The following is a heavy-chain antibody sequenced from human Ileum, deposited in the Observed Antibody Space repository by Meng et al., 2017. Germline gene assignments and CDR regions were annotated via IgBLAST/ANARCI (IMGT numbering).Heavy chain of an antibody. J-gene: IGHJ4*02. CDR2: IIGSGNNI. CDR1: GFTFSPYT. CDR3: ARERAGYYYDY. D-gene: IGHD3-9*01. V-gene: IGHV3-21*01. Sequence: EGEVVGSGGGLVKPGGSLRISCAASGFTFSPYTMDWVRQAPGKGLEWVSSIIGSGNNIYYADSVKGRFTISRDNAKSSLYLQMNSLRDEDTAVYYCARERAGYYYDYWGQGTLVTVSS.